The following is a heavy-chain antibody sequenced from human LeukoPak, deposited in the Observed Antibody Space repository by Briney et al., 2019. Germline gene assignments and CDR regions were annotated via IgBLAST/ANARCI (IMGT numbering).Heavy chain of an antibody. J-gene: IGHJ4*02. CDR3: ARDLSPVVRASPMGY. D-gene: IGHD3-10*01. V-gene: IGHV3-23*01. CDR1: GFTFSTYA. CDR2: ISGSGGTT. Sequence: PGGSLRLSCAASGFTFSTYAVSWVRQAPGKGLEWVSFISGSGGTTYYSDSVKGRFTISSDTSKNTLYLQMNSLRAEDTAVYYCARDLSPVVRASPMGYWGQGTLVTVSS.